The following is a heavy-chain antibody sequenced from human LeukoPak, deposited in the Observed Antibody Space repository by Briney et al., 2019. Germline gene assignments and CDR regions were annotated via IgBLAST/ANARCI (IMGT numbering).Heavy chain of an antibody. CDR3: ARVRALSYYDSSGDLYYFQY. CDR2: IYYSGIT. V-gene: IGHV4-59*01. J-gene: IGHJ4*02. D-gene: IGHD3-22*01. CDR1: GGSFSGYY. Sequence: PSETLSLTCAVYGGSFSGYYWSWIRQPPGKGLEWIGFIYYSGITDYNPSLKSRVTISVDTSKNQFSLKLSSVTAADTAVYYCARVRALSYYDSSGDLYYFQYWGQGTLVTVSS.